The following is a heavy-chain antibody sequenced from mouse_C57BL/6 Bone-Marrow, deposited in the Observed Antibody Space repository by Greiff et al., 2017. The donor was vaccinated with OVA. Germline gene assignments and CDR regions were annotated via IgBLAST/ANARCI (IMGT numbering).Heavy chain of an antibody. CDR1: GYTFTSYW. D-gene: IGHD1-1*01. V-gene: IGHV1-69*01. CDR3: ARSRDYYGSSSLYFDV. J-gene: IGHJ1*03. CDR2: IDPSDSYT. Sequence: VQLQQPGAELVMPGASVKLSCKASGYTFTSYWMHWVKQRPGQGLEWIGEIDPSDSYTNYNQKFKGKSTLTVDKSSSTAYMQLSSLTSEDSAVYYCARSRDYYGSSSLYFDVWGTGTTVTVSS.